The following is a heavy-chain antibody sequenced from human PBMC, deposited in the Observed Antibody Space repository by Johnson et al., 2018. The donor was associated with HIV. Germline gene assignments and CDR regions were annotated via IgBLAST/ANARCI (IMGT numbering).Heavy chain of an antibody. V-gene: IGHV3-30-3*01. CDR2: ISYDGTNE. J-gene: IGHJ3*02. CDR1: GFTFSIYS. Sequence: QMQLVESGGGVVQPGRSLRLSCAASGFTFSIYSMHWVRQAPGKGLEWVAIISYDGTNEYYADSVKGRFTISRDNSKNTLYLQMNSLRAEDTAVYYCAKGRWEATTYDDAFDIWGQGTMVTVSS. D-gene: IGHD1-26*01. CDR3: AKGRWEATTYDDAFDI.